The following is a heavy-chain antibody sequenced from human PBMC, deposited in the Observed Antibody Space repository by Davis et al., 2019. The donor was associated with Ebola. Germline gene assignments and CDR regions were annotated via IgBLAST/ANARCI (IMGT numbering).Heavy chain of an antibody. CDR3: ARLTPGP. Sequence: SETLSLTCTVSGGSISSSSFYWGWIRQPPGKGLEWIASIYYSGGTSYNPSLKSRVTISVDTSKNQFSLKLNSVTAADTAVYYCARLTPGPWGQGTLVTVSS. V-gene: IGHV4-39*01. CDR2: IYYSGGT. J-gene: IGHJ5*02. CDR1: GGSISSSSFY.